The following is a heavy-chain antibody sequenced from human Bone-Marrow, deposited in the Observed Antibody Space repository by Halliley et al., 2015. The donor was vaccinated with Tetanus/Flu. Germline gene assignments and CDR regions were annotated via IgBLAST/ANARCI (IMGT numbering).Heavy chain of an antibody. J-gene: IGHJ5*02. CDR3: AMVNSHHFLLAYLSFGP. V-gene: IGHV4-59*02. CDR2: FYESGTT. Sequence: TLSLTCTVSGGSVSLYYWSWIRQPPGKGLEWIGYFYESGTTNYNSSLKGRVTISLDTSKNQVSLRLRSVTAADTAMYYCAMVNSHHFLLAYLSFGPCCQGTLVAVSS. D-gene: IGHD3-16*02. CDR1: GGSVSLYY.